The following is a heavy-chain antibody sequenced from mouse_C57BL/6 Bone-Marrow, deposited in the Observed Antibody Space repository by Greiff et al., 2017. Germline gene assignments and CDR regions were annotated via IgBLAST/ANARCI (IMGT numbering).Heavy chain of an antibody. V-gene: IGHV5-4*03. CDR2: ISDGGSYT. J-gene: IGHJ4*01. CDR3: AKQLRPVMDY. Sequence: EVKLEESGGGLVKPGGSLKLSCAASGFTFSSYAMSWVRQTPEKRLEWVATISDGGSYTYYPDNVKGRFTISRDHAKNNLYLQMSHLKSEDTAMYYCAKQLRPVMDYWGQGTSVTVSS. CDR1: GFTFSSYA. D-gene: IGHD3-2*02.